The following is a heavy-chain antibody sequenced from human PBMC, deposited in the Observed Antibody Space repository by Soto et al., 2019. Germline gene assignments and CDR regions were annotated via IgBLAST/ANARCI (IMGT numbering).Heavy chain of an antibody. J-gene: IGHJ4*02. V-gene: IGHV1-69*01. CDR3: ARVRTGYCTNGVCYANSFDY. CDR1: GGTFSSYA. D-gene: IGHD2-8*01. Sequence: QVQLVQSGAEVKKPGSSVKVSCKASGGTFSSYAISWVRQAPGQGLEWMGGIIPIFGTANYAQKFQGRVTITADESTSTAYMELISLRSEDTAVYYCARVRTGYCTNGVCYANSFDYWGQGTLVTVSS. CDR2: IIPIFGTA.